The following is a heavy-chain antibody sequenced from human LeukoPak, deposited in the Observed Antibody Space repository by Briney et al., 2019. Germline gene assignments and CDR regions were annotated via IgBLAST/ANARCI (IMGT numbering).Heavy chain of an antibody. V-gene: IGHV4-4*07. Sequence: SETLSLTCTASGGSISSYYWSWIRQPAGKGLEWIGRINTSGNTNYNPSLKSRVTMSIDTNKNQLSLKLRFVTAADTAVYSCARDSWGASWPIWGQGTMVTVSS. D-gene: IGHD3-16*01. CDR2: INTSGNT. CDR1: GGSISSYY. J-gene: IGHJ3*02. CDR3: ARDSWGASWPI.